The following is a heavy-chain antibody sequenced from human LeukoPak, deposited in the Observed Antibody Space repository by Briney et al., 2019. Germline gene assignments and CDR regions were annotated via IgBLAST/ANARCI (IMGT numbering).Heavy chain of an antibody. CDR2: ISYDGSNK. J-gene: IGHJ5*02. CDR1: GFAFSSYG. D-gene: IGHD6-13*01. Sequence: GGSLRLSCAASGFAFSSYGMHWVRQAPGKGLEWVAVISYDGSNKYYADSVKGRFTISRDNSKNTLYLQMNSLRAEDTAVYYCAKDSSSWYGWFDPWGQGTLVTVSS. V-gene: IGHV3-30*18. CDR3: AKDSSSWYGWFDP.